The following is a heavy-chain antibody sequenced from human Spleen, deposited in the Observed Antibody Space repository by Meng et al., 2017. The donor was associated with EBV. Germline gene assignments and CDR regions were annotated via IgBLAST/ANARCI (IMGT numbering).Heavy chain of an antibody. V-gene: IGHV4-4*02. CDR3: ARADGDANWFDP. D-gene: IGHD4-17*01. CDR2: VHHDGST. CDR1: GASRRARNW. Sequence: QGQLHASAAGLGKPSGSLSLTSAVFGASRRARNWWSWVRQPTGKGLEWIGEVHHDGSTNYNASLKSRVSISVEKSKNQVSLNMTSVTAADTAVYYCARADGDANWFDPWGQGTLVTVSS. J-gene: IGHJ5*01.